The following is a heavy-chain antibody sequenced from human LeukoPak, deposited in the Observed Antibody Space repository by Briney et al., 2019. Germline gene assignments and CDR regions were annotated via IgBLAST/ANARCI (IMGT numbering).Heavy chain of an antibody. CDR3: AKEDYRDHTTGFDS. V-gene: IGHV3-23*01. CDR1: GFTFSSYP. Sequence: PGGSLRLSCAASGFTFSSYPVSWVCQAPGRGLEWVSAITSSGGTYYIASVRGRFIVFRDNSRNTLYLQMNGLTAEDTAIYYCAKEDYRDHTTGFDSWGQGTLVTVSS. D-gene: IGHD4-17*01. J-gene: IGHJ5*01. CDR2: ITSSGGT.